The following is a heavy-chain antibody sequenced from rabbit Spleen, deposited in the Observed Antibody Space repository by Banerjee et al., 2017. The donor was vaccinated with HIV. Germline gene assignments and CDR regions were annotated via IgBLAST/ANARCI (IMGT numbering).Heavy chain of an antibody. CDR2: IYTGSSGST. J-gene: IGHJ6*01. D-gene: IGHD8-1*01. Sequence: QSLEESGGDLVKPGASLTLTCTASGFSFSSGDYMCWVRQAPGKGLEWIACIYTGSSGSTYYASWATGRFTCSKTSSTTVTLQMTRLTAADTATYFCARDAASSFSSYGMDLWGPGTLVTVS. CDR1: GFSFSSGDY. V-gene: IGHV1S40*01. CDR3: ARDAASSFSSYGMDL.